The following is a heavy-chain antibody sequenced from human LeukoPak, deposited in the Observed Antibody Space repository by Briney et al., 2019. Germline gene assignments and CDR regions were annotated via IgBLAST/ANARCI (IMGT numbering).Heavy chain of an antibody. CDR1: GYTFTSYD. CDR2: MNPNSGNT. V-gene: IGHV1-8*01. D-gene: IGHD5-18*01. Sequence: ASVKVSCKASGYTFTSYDINWVRQATGQGLEWMGWMNPNSGNTGYAQKSQGRVTMTRNTSISTAYMELSSLRSEDTAVYYCARPYSYGYNYFDYWGQGTLVTVSS. J-gene: IGHJ4*02. CDR3: ARPYSYGYNYFDY.